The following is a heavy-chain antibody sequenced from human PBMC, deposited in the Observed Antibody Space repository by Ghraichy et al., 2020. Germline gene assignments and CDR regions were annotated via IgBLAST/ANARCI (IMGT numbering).Heavy chain of an antibody. J-gene: IGHJ6*02. V-gene: IGHV3-48*01. CDR3: ARIYCTNGVCHYYYYYYGMDV. CDR1: GFTFSSYS. D-gene: IGHD2-8*01. CDR2: ISSSSSTI. Sequence: GGSLRLSCAASGFTFSSYSMNWVRQAPGKGLEWVSYISSSSSTIYYADSVKGRFTISRDNAKNSLYLQMNSLRAEDTAVYYCARIYCTNGVCHYYYYYYGMDVWGQGTTVTVSS.